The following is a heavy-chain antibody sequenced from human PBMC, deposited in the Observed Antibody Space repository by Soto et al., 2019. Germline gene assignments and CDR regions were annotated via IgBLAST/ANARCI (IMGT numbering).Heavy chain of an antibody. CDR3: ARGGWRHIDY. J-gene: IGHJ4*02. V-gene: IGHV4-59*08. CDR1: GGSISVYY. D-gene: IGHD3-3*01. Sequence: SETLSLTCTVSGGSISVYYWSWIRQPPGKGLEWIGYIYYSGSTNYNPSLKSRVTISVDTSKNQFSLKLSSVTAADTAVYYCARGGWRHIDYWGQGTLVTVS. CDR2: IYYSGST.